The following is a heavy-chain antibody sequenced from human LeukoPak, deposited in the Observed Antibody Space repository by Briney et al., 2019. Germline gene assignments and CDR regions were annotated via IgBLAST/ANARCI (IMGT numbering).Heavy chain of an antibody. CDR1: GYTFTDYY. CDR2: LNPNSGDT. Sequence: ASVRVSGKASGYTFTDYYMHWVRQAPGQGLEWMGWLNPNSGDTNYAQKFQGRVSMTRDSSISTAYMDLSDLRSDDTAVYSCARGRNIEMTTMSGGSDYWGQGTLVTVSS. V-gene: IGHV1-2*02. J-gene: IGHJ4*02. D-gene: IGHD5-24*01. CDR3: ARGRNIEMTTMSGGSDY.